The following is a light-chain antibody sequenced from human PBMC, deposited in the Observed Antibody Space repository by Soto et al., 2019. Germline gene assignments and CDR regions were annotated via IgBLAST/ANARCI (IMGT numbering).Light chain of an antibody. Sequence: QSALTQPASVSGSPGQSITISCTGTSSDVGSYNLVSWYQQCPGKAPKLMIFEVNKRPSGVSSRFSGSKSGITASLTISGLQAEDEADYCQQRTNWPWTFGQGTK. CDR2: EVN. CDR3: QRTNWPWT. J-gene: IGLJ3*02. CDR1: SSDVGSYNL. V-gene: IGLV2-23*02.